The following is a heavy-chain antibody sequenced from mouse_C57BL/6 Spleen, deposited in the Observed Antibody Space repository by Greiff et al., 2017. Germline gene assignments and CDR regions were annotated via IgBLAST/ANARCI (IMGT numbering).Heavy chain of an antibody. J-gene: IGHJ4*01. CDR1: GYTFTSYW. D-gene: IGHD2-12*01. CDR2: IDPSDSET. V-gene: IGHV1-52*01. Sequence: VQLQQPGAELVRPGSSVKLSCKASGYTFTSYWMHWVKQRPIQGLEWIGNIDPSDSETHYNQKFKDKATLTVDKSSSTAYMQLSSLTSEDSAVYYSARQPMLLSAMDYWGQGTSVTVSS. CDR3: ARQPMLLSAMDY.